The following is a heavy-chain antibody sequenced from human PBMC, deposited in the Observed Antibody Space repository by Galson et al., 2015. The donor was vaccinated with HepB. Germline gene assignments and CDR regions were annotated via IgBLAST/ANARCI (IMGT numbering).Heavy chain of an antibody. CDR3: ARDLGGYDILTGPTVDAFDI. V-gene: IGHV1-18*01. J-gene: IGHJ3*02. CDR1: GYTFTSYG. Sequence: SVKVSCRASGYTFTSYGISWVRQAPGQGLEWMGWISAYNGNTNYAQKLQGRVTMTTDTSTSTAYMELRSLRSDDTAVYYCARDLGGYDILTGPTVDAFDIWGQGTMVTVSS. CDR2: ISAYNGNT. D-gene: IGHD3-9*01.